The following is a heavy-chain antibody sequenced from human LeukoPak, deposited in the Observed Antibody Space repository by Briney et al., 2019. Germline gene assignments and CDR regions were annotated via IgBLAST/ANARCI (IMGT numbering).Heavy chain of an antibody. CDR1: GGTFSSYA. Sequence: EASVKVSCKASGGTFSSYAISWVRQAPGQGLEWMGRIIPILGIANYAQKFQGRVTITADKSTSTAYMELSSLRSEDTAVYYCARVAITSLWRVADLGYIDYWGQGTLVTVSS. J-gene: IGHJ4*02. CDR2: IIPILGIA. V-gene: IGHV1-69*04. D-gene: IGHD3-10*01. CDR3: ARVAITSLWRVADLGYIDY.